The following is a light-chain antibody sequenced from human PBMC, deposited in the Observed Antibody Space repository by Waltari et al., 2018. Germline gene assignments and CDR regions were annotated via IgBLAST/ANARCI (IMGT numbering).Light chain of an antibody. Sequence: DIVLSQSPATLSLSPGERAILSCRASQSVSRYLAWYQQKPGQAPRLLIYDASNRATGIPVRFSGSGSATDFTLTISSLGPEDFAVYYCLQHSDWPRFTFGPGTKVDIK. J-gene: IGKJ3*01. CDR3: LQHSDWPRFT. CDR1: QSVSRY. V-gene: IGKV3-11*01. CDR2: DAS.